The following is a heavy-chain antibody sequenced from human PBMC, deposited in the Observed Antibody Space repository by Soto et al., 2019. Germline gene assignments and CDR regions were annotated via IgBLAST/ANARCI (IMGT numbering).Heavy chain of an antibody. J-gene: IGHJ4*02. D-gene: IGHD6-19*01. CDR1: GGTFSSYA. CDR2: IIPIFGTA. V-gene: IGHV1-69*13. CDR3: ARGLTIAVADPYYFDY. Sequence: AASVKVSCKASGGTFSSYAISWVRQAPGQGLEWMGGIIPIFGTANYAQKFQGRVTITADESTSTAYMELSSLRSEDTAVYYCARGLTIAVADPYYFDYWGQGTLVTVSS.